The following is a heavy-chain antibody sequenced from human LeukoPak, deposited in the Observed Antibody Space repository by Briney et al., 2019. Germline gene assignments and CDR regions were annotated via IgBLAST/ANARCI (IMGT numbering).Heavy chain of an antibody. CDR3: AKDLSGYDTYGFDY. Sequence: GGSLRLSCAASGFTFSSYWMHWVRQAPGKGLVWVSCISSDGSSTSYADSVKGRFTISRDNSKNTLYLQMNSLRAEDTAVYYCAKDLSGYDTYGFDYWGQGTLVTVSS. J-gene: IGHJ4*02. D-gene: IGHD5-12*01. CDR1: GFTFSSYW. CDR2: ISSDGSST. V-gene: IGHV3-74*01.